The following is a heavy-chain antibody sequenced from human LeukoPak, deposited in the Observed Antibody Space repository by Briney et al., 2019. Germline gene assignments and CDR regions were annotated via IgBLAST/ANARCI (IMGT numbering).Heavy chain of an antibody. D-gene: IGHD3-10*01. Sequence: GRSLRLSCAASGFTFSTYGIHWVRQAPGKGLDWVAVIPYDGSNKYYADSVKGRFDISRDNSKDTAYLQVNSLRVEDTGVYYCAKGRAVVASSPEFDYWGQGTLVTVSS. CDR3: AKGRAVVASSPEFDY. J-gene: IGHJ4*02. V-gene: IGHV3-30*18. CDR1: GFTFSTYG. CDR2: IPYDGSNK.